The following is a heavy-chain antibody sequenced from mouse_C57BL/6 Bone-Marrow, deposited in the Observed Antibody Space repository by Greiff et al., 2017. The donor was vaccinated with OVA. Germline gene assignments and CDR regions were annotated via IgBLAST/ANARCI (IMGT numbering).Heavy chain of an antibody. CDR2: LYPGSGNI. CDR3: ARGGGSYVRGAMDY. Sequence: QVQLQQSGAELVRPGASVKLSCKASGYTFTDYYINWVKQRPGQGLEWIARLYPGSGNIYYKEKLKGQATLTSEKSSSTAYMQLSSLTSEDSAVDFGARGGGSYVRGAMDYWGQGTSVTVSS. V-gene: IGHV1-76*01. J-gene: IGHJ4*01. D-gene: IGHD1-1*02. CDR1: GYTFTDYY.